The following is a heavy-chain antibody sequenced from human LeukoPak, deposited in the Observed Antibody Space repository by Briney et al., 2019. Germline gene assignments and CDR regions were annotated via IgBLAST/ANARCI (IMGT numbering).Heavy chain of an antibody. CDR3: ASFQVGATIAEYFQH. CDR2: IWYDGSNE. D-gene: IGHD1-26*01. V-gene: IGHV3-33*01. CDR1: GFTFSSYA. J-gene: IGHJ1*01. Sequence: PGRSLRLSCAASGFTFSSYAMHWVRQAPGKGLEWVAVIWYDGSNENYADSVKGRFTISRDNSKNTLYLQMNSLRAEDTAVYYCASFQVGATIAEYFQHWGQGTLVTVSS.